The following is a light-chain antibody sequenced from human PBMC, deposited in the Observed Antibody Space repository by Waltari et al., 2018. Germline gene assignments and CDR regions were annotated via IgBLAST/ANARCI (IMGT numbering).Light chain of an antibody. J-gene: IGKJ4*01. CDR3: QQYDNLLT. CDR2: DAS. V-gene: IGKV1-33*01. CDR1: QDISNY. Sequence: DIQMTQSPSSLSASVRDRVTITCQASQDISNYLNWYQQKPGKAPKLLIYDASNLETGVPSRFSGSGSGTDFTFTISSLQPEDIATYDCQQYDNLLTFGGGTKVEIK.